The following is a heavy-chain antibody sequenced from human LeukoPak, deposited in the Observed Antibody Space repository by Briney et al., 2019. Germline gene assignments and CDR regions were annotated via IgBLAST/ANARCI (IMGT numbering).Heavy chain of an antibody. CDR2: ISAYNGNT. J-gene: IGHJ6*02. CDR3: ARDWVYYGSGSDYYGMDV. D-gene: IGHD3-10*01. CDR1: GYTFTSYG. V-gene: IGHV1-18*01. Sequence: ASVKVSCKASGYTFTSYGISWVRQAPGQGLEWMGWISAYNGNTNYAQKLQGRVTMTTDTSTSTAYMELRSLRSDDTAVYYCARDWVYYGSGSDYYGMDVWGQGTMVTVSS.